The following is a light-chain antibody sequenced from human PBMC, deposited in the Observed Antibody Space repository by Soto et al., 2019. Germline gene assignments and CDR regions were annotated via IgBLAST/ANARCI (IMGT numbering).Light chain of an antibody. V-gene: IGKV1-39*01. CDR3: QQSYSTPHT. J-gene: IGKJ2*01. Sequence: DIQMTQSPSSLSASVGDRVTITCRACQSISSYLNWYQQKPGKPTKLLIYAASSLQRGVPSRFSGSGSGTDFNLTISSLQPEDFATYYCQQSYSTPHTFGQGTKREIK. CDR1: QSISSY. CDR2: AAS.